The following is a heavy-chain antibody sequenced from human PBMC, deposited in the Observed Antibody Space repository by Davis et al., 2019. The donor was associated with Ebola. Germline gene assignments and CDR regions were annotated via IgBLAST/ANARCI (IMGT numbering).Heavy chain of an antibody. CDR3: ASANIEATVTK. D-gene: IGHD4-17*01. CDR2: IKQDGSEK. V-gene: IGHV3-7*01. CDR1: GFTFSSYW. Sequence: GESLKISCAASGFTFSSYWMSWVRQAPGKGLEWVANIKQDGSEKYYVDSVKGRFTISRDNAKNSLYLQMNSLRAEDTAVYYCASANIEATVTKWGQGTLVTVSS. J-gene: IGHJ1*01.